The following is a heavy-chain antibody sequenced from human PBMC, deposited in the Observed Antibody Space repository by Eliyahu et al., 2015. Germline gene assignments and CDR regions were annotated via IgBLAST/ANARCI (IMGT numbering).Heavy chain of an antibody. CDR2: IFPRRYKT. CDR1: GXTFDYLG. CDR3: ARDRWSDGNDYFYESGH. Sequence: QVQLVQSGADVKRPGSSVKVSCKASGXTFDYLGXXWVRQAPGQGXEWMGGIFPRRYKTSYGAKFQDRVTISADTSTATVYLEMRSLTSDDTAVYYCARDRWSDGNDYFYESGHWGQGTLVSVSS. V-gene: IGHV1-69*06. J-gene: IGHJ1*01. D-gene: IGHD3-22*01.